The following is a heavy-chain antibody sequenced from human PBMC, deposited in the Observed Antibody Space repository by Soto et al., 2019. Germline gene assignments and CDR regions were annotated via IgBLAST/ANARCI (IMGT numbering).Heavy chain of an antibody. V-gene: IGHV3-74*01. D-gene: IGHD2-15*01. CDR2: INSDGSST. CDR3: VSTSLVVAAATREDY. CDR1: GFTFSSYW. J-gene: IGHJ4*02. Sequence: EVQLVESGGGLVQPGESLRLSCAASGFTFSSYWMHWVRQAPGKGLVWVSRINSDGSSTSYAGSVKGRFTISRDNAKNRLYLQMNSLRAEDTAVYYCVSTSLVVAAATREDYWGQGTLVTVSS.